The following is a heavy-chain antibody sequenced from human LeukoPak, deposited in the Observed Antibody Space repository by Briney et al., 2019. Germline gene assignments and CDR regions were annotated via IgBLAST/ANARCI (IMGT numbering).Heavy chain of an antibody. Sequence: ASVTVSCKASGYTFTSYGISWVRQAPGQGLEWMGWISAYNGNTNYAQKLQGRVTMTTDTSTSTAYMELRSLRSDDTAVYYCARGFDSSGYYYYFDYWGQGTLVTVSS. D-gene: IGHD3-22*01. CDR3: ARGFDSSGYYYYFDY. CDR2: ISAYNGNT. CDR1: GYTFTSYG. J-gene: IGHJ4*02. V-gene: IGHV1-18*01.